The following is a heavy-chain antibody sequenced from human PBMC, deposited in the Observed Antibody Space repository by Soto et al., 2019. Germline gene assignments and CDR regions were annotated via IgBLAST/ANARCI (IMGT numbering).Heavy chain of an antibody. Sequence: SVNVSCKASGGTFSSYAISWVRQAPGQGLEWMGGIIPIFGTANYAQKFQGRVMITADESTSTAYMELSSLRSEDTAVYYCARDPDYGDYPRWCEHWGQGTLVSVSS. D-gene: IGHD4-17*01. CDR1: GGTFSSYA. V-gene: IGHV1-69*13. CDR2: IIPIFGTA. J-gene: IGHJ5*02. CDR3: ARDPDYGDYPRWCEH.